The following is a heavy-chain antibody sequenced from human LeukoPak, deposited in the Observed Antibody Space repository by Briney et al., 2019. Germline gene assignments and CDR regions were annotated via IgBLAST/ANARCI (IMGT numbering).Heavy chain of an antibody. CDR2: INPSGGST. CDR1: GYTFTSYY. J-gene: IGHJ4*02. V-gene: IGHV1-46*01. Sequence: ASVKVSFKASGYTFTSYYMHWVRQAPGQGLEWMGIINPSGGSTSYAQKFQGRVTMTRDTSTSTVYMELSSLRSEDTAVYYCARRYSSGWYVDYWGQGTLVTVSS. D-gene: IGHD6-19*01. CDR3: ARRYSSGWYVDY.